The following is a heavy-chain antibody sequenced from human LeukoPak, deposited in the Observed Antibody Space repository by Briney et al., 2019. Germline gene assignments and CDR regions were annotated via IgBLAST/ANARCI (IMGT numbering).Heavy chain of an antibody. CDR1: GGSISSYY. J-gene: IGHJ4*02. D-gene: IGHD5-18*01. CDR2: IYYSGGT. Sequence: SETLSLTCTVSGGSISSYYWSWIRQPPGKGLEWIGYIYYSGGTNYNPSLKSRVTISVDTSKNQFSLKLSSVTAADTAVYYCARVVDTAMVFDYWGQGTLVTVSS. CDR3: ARVVDTAMVFDY. V-gene: IGHV4-59*01.